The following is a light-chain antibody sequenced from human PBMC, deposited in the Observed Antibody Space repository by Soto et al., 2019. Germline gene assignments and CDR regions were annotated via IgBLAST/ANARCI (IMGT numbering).Light chain of an antibody. Sequence: EFVLTQSPGTLSLSPGERATLSCRASQSISSSFLAWYQQKPGQAPRLLIYGASRRATGIPDRFSGSGSGTDFTATISRLEPEDFAVYYCQHYGSSPPLTFGGGTKVAIK. J-gene: IGKJ4*01. CDR1: QSISSSF. V-gene: IGKV3-20*01. CDR2: GAS. CDR3: QHYGSSPPLT.